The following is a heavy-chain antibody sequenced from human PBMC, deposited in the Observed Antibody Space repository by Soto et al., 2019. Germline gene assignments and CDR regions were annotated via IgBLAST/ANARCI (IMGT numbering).Heavy chain of an antibody. D-gene: IGHD1-7*01. CDR2: INPNSGGT. CDR1: GYTFTGYY. J-gene: IGHJ6*03. Sequence: ASVKVCCKASGYTFTGYYMHWVRQAPGRGLEWMGWINPNSGGTNYAQKFQGWVTMTRDTSISTAYMELSRLRSDDTAVYYCARYISQELRGGYYYYYMDVWGKGTTVTVSS. V-gene: IGHV1-2*04. CDR3: ARYISQELRGGYYYYYMDV.